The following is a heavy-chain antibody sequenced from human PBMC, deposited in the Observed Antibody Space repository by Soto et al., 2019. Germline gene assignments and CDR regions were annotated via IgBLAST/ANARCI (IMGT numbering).Heavy chain of an antibody. CDR2: IDHLGNT. Sequence: QVQLHQWGSGLLKPSETLSLSCAVYGGMYNDYYWSWIRQPPGKGLEWSGEIDHLGNTNYSPSFQRRVTIAQDRSKNPFSLALTSVTAADAAVYFWANDYGDYRNDAFDIWSQGTEVTVTS. J-gene: IGHJ3*02. D-gene: IGHD4-17*01. CDR1: GGMYNDYY. V-gene: IGHV4-34*08. CDR3: ANDYGDYRNDAFDI.